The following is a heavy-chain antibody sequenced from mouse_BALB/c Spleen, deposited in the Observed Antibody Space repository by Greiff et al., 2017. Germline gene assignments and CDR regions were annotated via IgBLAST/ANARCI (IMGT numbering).Heavy chain of an antibody. CDR1: GYTFTDYE. CDR2: IDPETGGT. CDR3: TRGGLGGDMDY. D-gene: IGHD3-3*01. V-gene: IGHV1-15*01. Sequence: QVQLKQSGAELVRPGASVTLSCKASGYTFTDYEMHWVKQTPVHGLEWIGAIDPETGGTAYNQKFKGKATLTADKSSRTAYMELRSLTSEDSAVYYCTRGGLGGDMDYWGQGTSVTVSS. J-gene: IGHJ4*01.